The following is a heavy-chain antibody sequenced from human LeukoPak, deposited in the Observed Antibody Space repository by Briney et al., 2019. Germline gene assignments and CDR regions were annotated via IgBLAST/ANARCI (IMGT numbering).Heavy chain of an antibody. D-gene: IGHD2-15*01. CDR3: ATVGNYYYMDV. CDR2: IYTSGST. Sequence: SETLSLTCTVSGGSISSYYWSWIRQPPGKGLEWIGYIYTSGSTNYNPSLKSRVTISVDTSKNQFSLKLSSVTAADTAVYYCATVGNYYYMDVWGKGTTVTVSS. CDR1: GGSISSYY. J-gene: IGHJ6*03. V-gene: IGHV4-4*09.